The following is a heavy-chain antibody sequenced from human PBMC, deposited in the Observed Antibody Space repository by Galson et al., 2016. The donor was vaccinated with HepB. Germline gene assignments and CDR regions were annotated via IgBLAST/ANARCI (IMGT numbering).Heavy chain of an antibody. CDR2: ISGSGGST. CDR1: GFTFSTYG. J-gene: IGHJ6*02. D-gene: IGHD3-10*01. V-gene: IGHV3-23*01. CDR3: AGVITMVRGILKQRDYYGMDV. Sequence: SLRLSCAAPGFTFSTYGMSWVRQAPGKGLEWVSVISGSGGSTYYADSVKGRFTISRDNSKNTLYLQMNSLRAEDTAVYYCAGVITMVRGILKQRDYYGMDVWGQGTTVTVSS.